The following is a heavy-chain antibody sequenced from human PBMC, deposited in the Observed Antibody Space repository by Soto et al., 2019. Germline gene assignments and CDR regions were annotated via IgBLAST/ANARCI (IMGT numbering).Heavy chain of an antibody. CDR2: IIPIFGTA. CDR1: GGTFSSYA. CDR3: ARAGANYDILTGYYYYYYYGMDV. J-gene: IGHJ6*02. D-gene: IGHD3-9*01. Sequence: QVQLVQSGAEVKKPGSSVKVSCKASGGTFSSYAISWVRQAPGQGLEWMGGIIPIFGTATYAQKFQGRVTITADESTSTAYMELSSLRSEDTAVYYCARAGANYDILTGYYYYYYYGMDVWGQGTTVTVSS. V-gene: IGHV1-69*01.